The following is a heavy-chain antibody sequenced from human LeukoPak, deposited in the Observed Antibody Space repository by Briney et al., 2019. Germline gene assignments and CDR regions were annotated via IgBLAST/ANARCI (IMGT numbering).Heavy chain of an antibody. CDR1: GFTFSGYS. J-gene: IGHJ3*02. D-gene: IGHD6-13*01. CDR2: ISGSSSAK. Sequence: GGSLRLSCAVSGFTFSGYSMNWVRQAPGKGLEWVSFISGSSSAKYYADSAKGRFTISRDNSKNILYLQINSLRAEDTAVYYCAKNFYSYSSTTFNAFDIWGQGTMVTVSS. CDR3: AKNFYSYSSTTFNAFDI. V-gene: IGHV3-48*01.